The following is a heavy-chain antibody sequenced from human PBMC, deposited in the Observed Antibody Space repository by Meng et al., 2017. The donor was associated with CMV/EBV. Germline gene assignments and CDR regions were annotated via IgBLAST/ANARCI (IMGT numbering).Heavy chain of an antibody. J-gene: IGHJ3*02. Sequence: GSLRLSCTVSGGSISSYYWSWIRQPPGKGLEWIGYIYYSRSTNYNPSLKSRVTISVDTSKNQFSLKLSSVTAADTAVYYCARANEHYDFWSGYYRAFDIWGQGTMVTVSS. CDR2: IYYSRST. D-gene: IGHD3-3*01. V-gene: IGHV4-59*01. CDR1: GGSISSYY. CDR3: ARANEHYDFWSGYYRAFDI.